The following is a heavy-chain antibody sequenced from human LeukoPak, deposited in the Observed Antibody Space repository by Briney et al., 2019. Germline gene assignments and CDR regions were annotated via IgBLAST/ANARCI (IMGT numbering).Heavy chain of an antibody. CDR2: INPNTDNDV. Sequence: ASVKVSCKASGYTFTGYYMHWVRQAPGQGLERMGWINPNTDNDVRYAQNFRGRITMTRDTSISTAYMELSSLTSDDTALYYCARGGYSSSLYDIWGQGSLVTVSS. V-gene: IGHV1-2*02. J-gene: IGHJ4*02. CDR3: ARGGYSSSLYDI. CDR1: GYTFTGYY. D-gene: IGHD6-13*01.